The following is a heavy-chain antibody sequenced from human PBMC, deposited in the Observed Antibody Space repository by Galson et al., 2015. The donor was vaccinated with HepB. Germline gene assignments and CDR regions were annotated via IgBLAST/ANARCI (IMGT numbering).Heavy chain of an antibody. CDR3: AKGRGSGSYSMLS. CDR2: ISGSGGSA. J-gene: IGHJ4*02. D-gene: IGHD3-10*01. Sequence: SLRLSCAASGFPFSDYAMIWVRQAPGKGLEWVSSISGSGGSAHYADSVKGRVTISRDNSKNTMFLQMNSLRDEDTAIYYCAKGRGSGSYSMLSWGQGALVTVSS. V-gene: IGHV3-23*01. CDR1: GFPFSDYA.